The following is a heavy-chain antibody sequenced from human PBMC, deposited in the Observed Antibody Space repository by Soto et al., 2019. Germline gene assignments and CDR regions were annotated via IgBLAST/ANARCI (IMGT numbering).Heavy chain of an antibody. D-gene: IGHD3-22*01. CDR2: ISYDGSNK. V-gene: IGHV3-30-3*01. CDR3: ARDIRLHYYDSSGYYYSYYGMDV. CDR1: GFTFSSYA. J-gene: IGHJ6*02. Sequence: GGSLRLSCAASGFTFSSYAMHWVRQAPGKGLEWVAVISYDGSNKYYADSVKGRFTISRDNSKNTLYLQMNSLRAEDTAVYYCARDIRLHYYDSSGYYYSYYGMDVWGQGTTVTVSS.